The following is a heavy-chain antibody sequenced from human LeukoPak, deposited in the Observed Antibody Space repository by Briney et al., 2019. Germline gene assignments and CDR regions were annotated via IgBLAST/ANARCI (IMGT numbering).Heavy chain of an antibody. V-gene: IGHV1-24*01. Sequence: ASVKVSCKVSGYTLTELSMHWVRQAPGKGLEWMGGFDPEDGETIYAQKFQGRVTMTEDTSTDTAYMELSSLRSEDTAVYYCATDTLVATTYGMDVWGQGTTVTVSS. J-gene: IGHJ6*02. CDR2: FDPEDGET. CDR1: GYTLTELS. CDR3: ATDTLVATTYGMDV. D-gene: IGHD5-12*01.